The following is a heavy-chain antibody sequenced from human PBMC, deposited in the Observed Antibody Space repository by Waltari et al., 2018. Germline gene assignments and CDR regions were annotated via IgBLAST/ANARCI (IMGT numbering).Heavy chain of an antibody. D-gene: IGHD5-18*01. J-gene: IGHJ4*02. V-gene: IGHV4-39*01. CDR2: IYYSRRT. CDR1: GGSISSSSYY. CDR3: ARGYSYGLFDY. Sequence: QLQLQESGPGLVKPSETLSLTCTVSGGSISSSSYYWGWIRQPPGKGLEWIGSIYYSRRTYYSPCLKSRVTISVDTSKNQFSLKLSSVTAADTAVYYCARGYSYGLFDYWGQGTLVTVSS.